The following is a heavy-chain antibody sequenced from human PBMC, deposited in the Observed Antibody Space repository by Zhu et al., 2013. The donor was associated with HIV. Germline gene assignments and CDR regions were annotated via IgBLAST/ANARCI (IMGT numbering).Heavy chain of an antibody. CDR1: GGTFSSYA. CDR2: IIPIFGTA. V-gene: IGHV1-69*06. CDR3: ARDRGDGYNSGYAFDI. J-gene: IGHJ3*02. Sequence: QVQLVQSGAEVKKPGSSVKVSCKASGGTFSSYAISWVRQAPGQGLEWMGGIIPIFGTANYAQKFQGRVTITADKSTSTAYMELSSLRSEDTAVYYCARDRGDGYNSGYAFDIWGQGTMVTVSS. D-gene: IGHD5-12*01.